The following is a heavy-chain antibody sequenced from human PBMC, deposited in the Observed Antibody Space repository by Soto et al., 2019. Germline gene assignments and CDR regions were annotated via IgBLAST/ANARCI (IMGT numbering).Heavy chain of an antibody. CDR2: ISGSGGST. V-gene: IGHV3-23*01. D-gene: IGHD7-27*01. J-gene: IGHJ4*02. Sequence: EVQLLESGGGLVQPGGSLRLSCAASGFTFSSYAMSWVRQAPGKGLEWVSAISGSGGSTYYADSVKGRFTISRDNSKNTLYLQMNSLRAEDTAVYYCAKEPSRAWGAVYYFDYWGQGTLVTVSA. CDR3: AKEPSRAWGAVYYFDY. CDR1: GFTFSSYA.